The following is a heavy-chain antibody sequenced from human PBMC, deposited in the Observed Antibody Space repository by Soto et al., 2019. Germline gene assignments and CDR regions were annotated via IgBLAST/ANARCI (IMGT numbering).Heavy chain of an antibody. Sequence: GGSLRLSCASSGFTFSSYSMNWVRQAPGKGLEWVSYISSSSSTIYYADSVKGRFTISRDNAKNSLYLQMNSLRAVDTAVYYCARDVLAIAVAGPFWGQGTLVTVSS. J-gene: IGHJ4*02. D-gene: IGHD6-19*01. CDR2: ISSSSSTI. CDR3: ARDVLAIAVAGPF. V-gene: IGHV3-48*01. CDR1: GFTFSSYS.